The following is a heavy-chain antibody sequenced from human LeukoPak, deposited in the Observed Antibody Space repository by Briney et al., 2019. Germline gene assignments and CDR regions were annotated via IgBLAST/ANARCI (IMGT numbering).Heavy chain of an antibody. J-gene: IGHJ4*02. V-gene: IGHV3-30-3*01. D-gene: IGHD3-3*01. CDR1: GFTFSSYA. Sequence: PGRSLRLSCAASGFTFSSYAMHWVRQAPGKGLEWVAVISYDGSNKYYADSVKGQFTISRDNSKNTLYLQMNSLRAEDTAVYYCARDVDGGFWSGYYIDYWGQGTLVTVSS. CDR3: ARDVDGGFWSGYYIDY. CDR2: ISYDGSNK.